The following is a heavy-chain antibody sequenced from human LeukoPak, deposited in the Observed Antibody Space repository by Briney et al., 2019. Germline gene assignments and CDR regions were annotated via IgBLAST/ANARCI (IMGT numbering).Heavy chain of an antibody. V-gene: IGHV3-7*01. CDR3: ARRSHLIDY. CDR1: GFEFTFSAHW. D-gene: IGHD1-26*01. Sequence: PGGSLRLSCVVSGFEFTFSAHWMSWVRQAPGKGLEWVASIKQDGSNKYYLDSAKGRFTISRDNAKNSLYLQMNSLRVEDTAVYYCARRSHLIDYWGQGTLVTVSS. J-gene: IGHJ4*02. CDR2: IKQDGSNK.